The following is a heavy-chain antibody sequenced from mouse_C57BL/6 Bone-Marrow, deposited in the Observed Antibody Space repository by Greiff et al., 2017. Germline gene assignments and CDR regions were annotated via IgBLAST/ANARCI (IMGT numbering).Heavy chain of an antibody. CDR2: IDPENGDT. D-gene: IGHD1-1*01. Sequence: VQLQQSGAELVRPGASVKLSCTASGFNIKDDYMHWVKQRPEQGLEWIGWIDPENGDTEYASKFQGKATITADTSSNTAYLQLIILTSEDTAVYYCTHYYYGSYYFDYWGQGTTLTVSS. CDR3: THYYYGSYYFDY. CDR1: GFNIKDDY. J-gene: IGHJ2*01. V-gene: IGHV14-4*01.